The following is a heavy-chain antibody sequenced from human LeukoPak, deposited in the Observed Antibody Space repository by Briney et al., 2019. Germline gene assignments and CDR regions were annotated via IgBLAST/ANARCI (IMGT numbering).Heavy chain of an antibody. CDR3: ARDGARFEISTMTAFDY. V-gene: IGHV1-2*02. CDR1: GYTFTGYH. J-gene: IGHJ4*02. CDR2: INSYSGET. D-gene: IGHD3-10*01. Sequence: ASVKVSCKASGYTFTGYHMHWVRQAPGQGLEWMGWINSYSGETNYAQKFQGRVTMARDTSISTAYVELSRLTSDDTAVYYCARDGARFEISTMTAFDYWGQGTLVTVSS.